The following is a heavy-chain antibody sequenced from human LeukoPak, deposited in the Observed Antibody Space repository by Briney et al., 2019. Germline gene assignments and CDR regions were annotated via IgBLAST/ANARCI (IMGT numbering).Heavy chain of an antibody. Sequence: ASVKVSCKASGYTFTSYYMHWVRQAPGQGLEWMGIINPSGGSTSYAQKFQGRVTMTRDTSTSTVYMELRSLRSDDTAVYYCARVAVAGTGYFQHWGQGTLVTVSS. CDR3: ARVAVAGTGYFQH. J-gene: IGHJ1*01. V-gene: IGHV1-46*01. CDR2: INPSGGST. D-gene: IGHD6-19*01. CDR1: GYTFTSYY.